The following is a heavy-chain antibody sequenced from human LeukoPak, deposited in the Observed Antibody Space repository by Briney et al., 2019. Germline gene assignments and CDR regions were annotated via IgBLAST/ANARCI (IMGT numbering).Heavy chain of an antibody. J-gene: IGHJ4*02. CDR1: GGSMNDYY. CDR3: ARNIRSNPLVYYFDY. D-gene: IGHD2-8*02. CDR2: IYNSGST. V-gene: IGHV4-59*01. Sequence: SETLSLTCTVSGGSMNDYYWSWIRQPPGKGLEWIGYIYNSGSTNYNPSLKSRVTISVDTSKKQFSLKLSSVTVAGTAVYYCARNIRSNPLVYYFDYWGQGTLVTVST.